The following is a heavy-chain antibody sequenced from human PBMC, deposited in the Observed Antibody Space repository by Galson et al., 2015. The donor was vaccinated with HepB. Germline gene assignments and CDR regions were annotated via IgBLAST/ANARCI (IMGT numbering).Heavy chain of an antibody. D-gene: IGHD2-21*01. CDR2: IKQDGSEK. V-gene: IGHV3-7*03. Sequence: SLRLSCAASGFTFSSYWMSWVRQAPGKGLEWVANIKQDGSEKYYVDPVKGRFTISRDNAKNSLYLQVNSLRAEDTAVYYCAREQAYCGGGRCYYYYGMDVWGQGTTVTVSS. CDR3: AREQAYCGGGRCYYYYGMDV. CDR1: GFTFSSYW. J-gene: IGHJ6*02.